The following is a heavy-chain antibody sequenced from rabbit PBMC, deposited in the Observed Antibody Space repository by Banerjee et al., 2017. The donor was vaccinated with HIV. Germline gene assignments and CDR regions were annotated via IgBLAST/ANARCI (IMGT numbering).Heavy chain of an antibody. CDR1: GLDFSSGYD. CDR2: MNAGTSGST. Sequence: QEQLEESEGDLVKPEGSLTLTCTASGLDFSSGYDMCWVRQAPGKGLEWIGCMNAGTSGSTYYARWAKGRFTISKTSSTTVTLQMTSLTAADTATYFCARDLAGVIGWNFGLWGPGTLVTVS. J-gene: IGHJ6*01. V-gene: IGHV1S45*01. CDR3: ARDLAGVIGWNFGL. D-gene: IGHD4-1*01.